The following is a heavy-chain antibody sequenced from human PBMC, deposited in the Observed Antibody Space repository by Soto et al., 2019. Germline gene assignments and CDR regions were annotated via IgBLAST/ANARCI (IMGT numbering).Heavy chain of an antibody. CDR3: ASVKNWNDFDY. D-gene: IGHD1-1*01. J-gene: IGHJ4*02. CDR2: INHSGST. Sequence: SETLSLTCAVYGGSFSGYYWSWIRQPPGEGLEWIGEINHSGSTNYNPILKSRVTISVDTSKNQFSLRLSSVTAADTAVYYCASVKNWNDFDYWGQGTLVTVSS. V-gene: IGHV4-34*01. CDR1: GGSFSGYY.